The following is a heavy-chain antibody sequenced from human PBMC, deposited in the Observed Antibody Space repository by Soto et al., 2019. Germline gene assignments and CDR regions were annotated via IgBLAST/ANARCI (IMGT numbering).Heavy chain of an antibody. V-gene: IGHV3-23*01. D-gene: IGHD5-18*01. Sequence: GGSLRLSCAASGFTFSSYAMSWVRQAPGKGLEWVSAISGSGGSTYYADSVKGRFTISRDNSKNTLYLQMNSLRAEDTAVYYCAKGGAVDTAMVAQYYFDYWGQGTLVTISS. CDR2: ISGSGGST. J-gene: IGHJ4*02. CDR3: AKGGAVDTAMVAQYYFDY. CDR1: GFTFSSYA.